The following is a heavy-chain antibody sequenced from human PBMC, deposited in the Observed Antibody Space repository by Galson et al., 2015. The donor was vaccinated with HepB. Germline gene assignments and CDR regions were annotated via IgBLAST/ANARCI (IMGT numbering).Heavy chain of an antibody. CDR2: IKQDGSEK. V-gene: IGHV3-7*03. D-gene: IGHD2-21*01. J-gene: IGHJ6*02. Sequence: LRLSCAASGFTLSSYWMSWVRQAPGKGLEWVANIKQDGSEKYYVDSVKGRFTISRDNAKNSLYLQMNSLRAEDTAVYYRAREQAYCGGGRCYYYYGMDVWGQGTTVTVSS. CDR1: GFTLSSYW. CDR3: AREQAYCGGGRCYYYYGMDV.